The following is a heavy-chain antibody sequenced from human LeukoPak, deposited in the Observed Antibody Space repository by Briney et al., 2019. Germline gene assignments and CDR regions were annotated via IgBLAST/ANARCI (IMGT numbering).Heavy chain of an antibody. Sequence: ASVKVSCKASGYTFTGYYMHWMRQAPGQGLEWMGIINPSGGSTSYAQKFQGRVTMTRDMSTSTVYMELSSLRSEDTAVYYCARGGDYGDYGGYMDVWGKGTTVTVSS. J-gene: IGHJ6*03. CDR1: GYTFTGYY. D-gene: IGHD4-17*01. V-gene: IGHV1-46*01. CDR2: INPSGGST. CDR3: ARGGDYGDYGGYMDV.